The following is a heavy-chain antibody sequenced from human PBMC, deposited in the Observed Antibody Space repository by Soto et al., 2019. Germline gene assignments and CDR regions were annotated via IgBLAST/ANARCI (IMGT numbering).Heavy chain of an antibody. J-gene: IGHJ6*02. CDR3: ARGIRNYYGVDV. D-gene: IGHD5-18*01. CDR1: GFTFNIYW. Sequence: EVQVVESGGGLIQPGGSLRLSCVASGFTFNIYWMHWVRQAPGKGLVWVSRIKFDESTTSYADSLKGRFTISRDNAKNTVFLQMNSLRADDTGVYYCARGIRNYYGVDVWGQGTTVTVSS. V-gene: IGHV3-74*01. CDR2: IKFDESTT.